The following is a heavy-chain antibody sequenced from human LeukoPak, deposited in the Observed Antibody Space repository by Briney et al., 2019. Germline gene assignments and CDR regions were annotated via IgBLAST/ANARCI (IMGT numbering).Heavy chain of an antibody. Sequence: GGSLRLSCAASGFTFSSYAMHWVRQAPGKGLERVAVISYDGSNKYYADSVKGRFTISRDNSKNTLYLQMNSLRAEDTAVYYCARSFRGTVTNSVDYWGQGTLVTVSS. D-gene: IGHD4-17*01. CDR3: ARSFRGTVTNSVDY. CDR2: ISYDGSNK. J-gene: IGHJ4*02. CDR1: GFTFSSYA. V-gene: IGHV3-30*04.